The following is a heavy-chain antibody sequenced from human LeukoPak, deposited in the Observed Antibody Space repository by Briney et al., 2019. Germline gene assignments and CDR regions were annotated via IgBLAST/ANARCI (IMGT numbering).Heavy chain of an antibody. D-gene: IGHD3-22*01. CDR3: AKSHEPYYYDSSGYYDDY. CDR2: ISAGSGST. Sequence: GGSLRLSCAASGFRFSGYGMSWVRQAPGKGLEWVSSISAGSGSTDYADSVKGRFTISRDDSKNTLYLQMKSLRAEDTAVYYCAKSHEPYYYDSSGYYDDYWGQGTRSPSPQ. V-gene: IGHV3-23*01. J-gene: IGHJ4*02. CDR1: GFRFSGYG.